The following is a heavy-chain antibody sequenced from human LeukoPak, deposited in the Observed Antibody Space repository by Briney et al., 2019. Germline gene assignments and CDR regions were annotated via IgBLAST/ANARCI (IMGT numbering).Heavy chain of an antibody. CDR2: IYSGGNT. CDR3: ARTAGYAFNI. CDR1: GFSVSSNY. J-gene: IGHJ3*02. Sequence: KAGGSLRLSCAASGFSVSSNYMSWVRQAPGKGLEWVSIIYSGGNTYYADSVKGRFTISRDNSKNTLYLEMNSLRVEDTAVYYCARTAGYAFNIWGQGTMVTVSS. V-gene: IGHV3-53*01.